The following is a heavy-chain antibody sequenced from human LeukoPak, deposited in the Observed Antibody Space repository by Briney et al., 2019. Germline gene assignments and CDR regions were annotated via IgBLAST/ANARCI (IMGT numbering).Heavy chain of an antibody. CDR2: ISNSGSTI. V-gene: IGHV3-48*03. Sequence: GGSLRLSCAASGFPFRSYEMNWLRQGPGKGLECLSYISNSGSTIYYADSVKGRFTISRDNAKNSLSLQMNSMRAEDTATYYCVRLPTVTTMGYWGQGTLVTVSS. J-gene: IGHJ4*02. D-gene: IGHD4-17*01. CDR1: GFPFRSYE. CDR3: VRLPTVTTMGY.